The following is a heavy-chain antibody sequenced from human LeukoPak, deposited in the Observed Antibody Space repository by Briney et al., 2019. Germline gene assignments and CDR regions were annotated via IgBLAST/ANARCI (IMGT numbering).Heavy chain of an antibody. Sequence: SETLSLTCTVSGASISSYYWSWIRQPAGKGLEWIGRVYITGSTNYNPSLKSRVIMSLDTSKNEFSLNLTSVTAADTAVYYCATQGLRERDDYWGQGTLVTVSS. CDR2: VYITGST. J-gene: IGHJ4*02. CDR1: GASISSYY. V-gene: IGHV4-4*07. CDR3: ATQGLRERDDY. D-gene: IGHD6-25*01.